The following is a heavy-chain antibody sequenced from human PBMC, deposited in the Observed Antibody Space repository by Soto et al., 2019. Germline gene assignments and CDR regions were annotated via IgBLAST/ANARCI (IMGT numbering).Heavy chain of an antibody. CDR3: ARGGLELQYYYYGMDV. CDR2: IKQDGSEK. Sequence: GGSLRLSCAASGFTFSSYWMSWVRQAPGKGLEWVANIKQDGSEKYYVDSVKGRFTISRDNAKNSLYLQMNSLRAEDTAVYYCARGGLELQYYYYGMDVWGQGTTVTVSS. CDR1: GFTFSSYW. V-gene: IGHV3-7*01. J-gene: IGHJ6*02. D-gene: IGHD1-7*01.